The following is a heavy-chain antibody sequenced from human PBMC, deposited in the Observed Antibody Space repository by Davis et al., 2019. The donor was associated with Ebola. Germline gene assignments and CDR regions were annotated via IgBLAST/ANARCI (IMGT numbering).Heavy chain of an antibody. V-gene: IGHV3-30*04. J-gene: IGHJ4*02. CDR1: GFRFSDYA. CDR2: ISSDANYK. CDR3: ARRPTLPYFDY. Sequence: GESLKISCAASGFRFSDYASHWVRQAPGKGLEWVTFISSDANYKYYADSVKGRFTISRDNSTNTLHLQLNTLRVEDTAVYYCARRPTLPYFDYWGQGTLVTVSS.